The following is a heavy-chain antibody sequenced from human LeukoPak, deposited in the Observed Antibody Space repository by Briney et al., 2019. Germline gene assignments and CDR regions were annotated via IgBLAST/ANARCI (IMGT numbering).Heavy chain of an antibody. CDR1: GYSFTSCS. CDR2: ISPYNGNT. Sequence: ASVKVSCKTSGYSFTSCSVNWVRLAPGQGLEWMGWISPYNGNTNYAQKVRGRVTMTADTSTSTVYMELRSLTSDDTAVYYCARGYFGDLNYFDPWGQGTLVTVSS. J-gene: IGHJ5*02. V-gene: IGHV1-18*01. D-gene: IGHD4-17*01. CDR3: ARGYFGDLNYFDP.